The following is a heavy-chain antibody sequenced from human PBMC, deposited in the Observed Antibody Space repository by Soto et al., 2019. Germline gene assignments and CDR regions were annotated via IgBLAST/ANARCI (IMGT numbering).Heavy chain of an antibody. D-gene: IGHD3-10*01. CDR3: ARRESVTMVRGVAPFDY. CDR1: GGSISSSSYY. V-gene: IGHV4-39*01. J-gene: IGHJ4*02. Sequence: NPSETLSLTCTVSGGSISSSSYYWGWIRQPPGKGLEWIGSIYYSGNTYYNPSLKSRVTISVDTAKNQFSLKLSSVTAADTAVYYCARRESVTMVRGVAPFDYWGQGTLVTVSS. CDR2: IYYSGNT.